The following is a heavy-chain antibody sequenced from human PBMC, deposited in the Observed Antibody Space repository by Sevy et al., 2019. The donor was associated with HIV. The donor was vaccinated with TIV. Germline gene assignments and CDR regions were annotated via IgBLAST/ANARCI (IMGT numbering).Heavy chain of an antibody. Sequence: GGSLRLSCAASEFTFSNYGMHWVRQAPGKGLEWVAVIWNDGSNKYYADSVKGRFTISRDNSKNTQYLQMNSLRVEDTAVYFCARGGDFNDRSAKRDFDYWGQGTLVTVSS. CDR2: IWNDGSNK. V-gene: IGHV3-33*01. J-gene: IGHJ4*02. CDR1: EFTFSNYG. CDR3: ARGGDFNDRSAKRDFDY. D-gene: IGHD3-22*01.